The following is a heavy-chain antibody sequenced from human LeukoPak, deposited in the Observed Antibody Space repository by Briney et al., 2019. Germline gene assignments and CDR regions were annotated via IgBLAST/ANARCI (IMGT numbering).Heavy chain of an antibody. CDR1: GFTFSNYA. CDR2: ISGSGGTT. Sequence: GGSLRLSCAVSGFTFSNYAMTWVRQAPGKGLEWVSSISGSGGTTYYADSVKGRFTISRDNSKITLYLQMNSLRAEDTAVYYCAKGRSYYGSGTWADYWGQGTLVTVSS. V-gene: IGHV3-23*01. CDR3: AKGRSYYGSGTWADY. D-gene: IGHD3-10*01. J-gene: IGHJ4*02.